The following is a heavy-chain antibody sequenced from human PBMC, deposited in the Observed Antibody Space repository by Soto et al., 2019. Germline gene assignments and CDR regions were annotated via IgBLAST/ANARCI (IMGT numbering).Heavy chain of an antibody. D-gene: IGHD5-12*01. CDR3: ARRGEMATILGAFDI. J-gene: IGHJ3*02. V-gene: IGHV5-51*01. CDR1: GYSFTSYW. Sequence: GESLKISCKGSGYSFTSYWIGWVRQMPGKGLEWMGIIYPGDSDTRYSPSFQGQVTISADKSISTAYLQWSSLKASDTAMYYCARRGEMATILGAFDIWGKGTMVTVSS. CDR2: IYPGDSDT.